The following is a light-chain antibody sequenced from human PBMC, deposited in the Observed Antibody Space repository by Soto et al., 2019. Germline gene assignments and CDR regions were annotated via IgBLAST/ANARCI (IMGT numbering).Light chain of an antibody. Sequence: QSALTQPPSVSGSPGQSVAISCTGTSSDVGSYNGVSWYQQPPGTAPKLMIYDGSNRPSGVPDRFSGSKSGTSASLTISGRQAEDEADYYCSSYTPSGTYVFGNGTKVPVL. CDR2: DGS. J-gene: IGLJ1*01. CDR1: SSDVGSYNG. V-gene: IGLV2-18*02. CDR3: SSYTPSGTYV.